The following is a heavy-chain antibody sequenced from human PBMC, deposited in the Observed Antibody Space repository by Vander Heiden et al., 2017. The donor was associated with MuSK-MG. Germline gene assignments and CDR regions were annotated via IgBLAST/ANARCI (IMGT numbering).Heavy chain of an antibody. V-gene: IGHV1-69*01. CDR3: ARYGYNYGEIDY. J-gene: IGHJ4*02. Sequence: QVQLVQSGAEVKKPGSSVRVSCKASGGTFNICASSWVRQAPGQGLEWMGGIIPIFTTTHYAQKFQGRVTITADESTSTAYMELSSLRSEDTAVYFCARYGYNYGEIDYWGQGTLVTVSS. CDR2: IIPIFTTT. D-gene: IGHD5-18*01. CDR1: GGTFNICA.